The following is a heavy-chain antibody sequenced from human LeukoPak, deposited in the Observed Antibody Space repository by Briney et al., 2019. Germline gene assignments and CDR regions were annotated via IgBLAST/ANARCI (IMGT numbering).Heavy chain of an antibody. D-gene: IGHD3-3*01. V-gene: IGHV1-8*03. Sequence: ASVKVSCKASGYTFTSYDINWVRQATGQGLEWMGWKNPNSGNTGYAQKFQGRVTITRNTSISTAYMELSSLRSEDTAVYYCARGVDYDFWSGYWQGNWFDPWGQGTLVTVSS. CDR1: GYTFTSYD. J-gene: IGHJ5*02. CDR3: ARGVDYDFWSGYWQGNWFDP. CDR2: KNPNSGNT.